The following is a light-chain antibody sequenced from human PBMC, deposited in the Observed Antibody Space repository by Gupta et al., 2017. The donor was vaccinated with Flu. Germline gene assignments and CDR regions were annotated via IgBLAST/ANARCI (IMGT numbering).Light chain of an antibody. CDR1: SSDIGNYNR. CDR3: SSYTSSYTYV. Sequence: QSALTQPPSVSGSPGQSVTISCTGTSSDIGNYNRVPWYQQPPGTAPTLMFYEVIYRHSGVPDRFSGSKSANTASLPISGLQAEDEADYYFSSYTSSYTYVFGTGPKLTVL. J-gene: IGLJ1*01. CDR2: EVI. V-gene: IGLV2-18*02.